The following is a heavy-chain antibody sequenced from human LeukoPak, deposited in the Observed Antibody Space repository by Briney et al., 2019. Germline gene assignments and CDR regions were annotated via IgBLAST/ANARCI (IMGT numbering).Heavy chain of an antibody. V-gene: IGHV4-34*01. CDR3: ARRLDL. CDR1: GGSFSGYY. J-gene: IGHJ2*01. CDR2: INHSGST. Sequence: SETLSLTCAVYGGSFSGYYWSWIRQPPGKGLEWIGEINHSGSTNYNPSLKSRVTISVDTSKHQFSLKLRSVTAADTAVYFCARRLDLWGRGTLVTVSS.